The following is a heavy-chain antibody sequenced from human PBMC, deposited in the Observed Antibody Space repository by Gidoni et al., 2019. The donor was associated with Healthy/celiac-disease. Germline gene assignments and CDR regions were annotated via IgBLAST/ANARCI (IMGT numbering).Heavy chain of an antibody. Sequence: QLQLQESGLGLVKPSETLSLTCTVSGGSISSSSYYWGWIRQPPGKGLEWIGSIYYSGSTYYNPSLKSRVTISVDTSKNQFSLKLSSVTAADTAVYYCARQAGLGSFRGGGSIDYWGQGTLVTVSS. CDR1: GGSISSSSYY. D-gene: IGHD1-26*01. CDR3: ARQAGLGSFRGGGSIDY. V-gene: IGHV4-39*01. CDR2: IYYSGST. J-gene: IGHJ4*02.